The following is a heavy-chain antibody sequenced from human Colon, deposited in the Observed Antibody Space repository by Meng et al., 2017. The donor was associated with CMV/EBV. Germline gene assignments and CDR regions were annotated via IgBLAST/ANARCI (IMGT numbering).Heavy chain of an antibody. CDR3: ARTSGPLRGVV. CDR1: GCTFSDYY. D-gene: IGHD2-15*01. CDR2: ISSSGSTT. J-gene: IGHJ4*02. Sequence: SCAASGCTFSDYYMSWIRQAPGKGLEWVSYISSSGSTTYYADSVKGRFTISRDNAKNSLHLQMNSLRADDTAMYYCARTSGPLRGVVWGQGTLVTVSS. V-gene: IGHV3-11*01.